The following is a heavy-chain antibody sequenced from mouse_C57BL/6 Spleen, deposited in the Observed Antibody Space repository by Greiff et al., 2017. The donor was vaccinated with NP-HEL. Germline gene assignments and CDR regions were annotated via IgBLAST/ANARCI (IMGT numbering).Heavy chain of an antibody. CDR1: GYTFTSYW. V-gene: IGHV1-52*01. CDR2: IDPSDSET. CDR3: ARREPYYMDY. J-gene: IGHJ2*01. Sequence: QVQLQQPGAELVRPGSSVKLSCKASGYTFTSYWMHWVKQRPIQGLEWIGNIDPSDSETHYNQKFKDKATLTVDKSSSTAYMQLSSLTSEDSAVYYCARREPYYMDYWGQGTTLTVSS.